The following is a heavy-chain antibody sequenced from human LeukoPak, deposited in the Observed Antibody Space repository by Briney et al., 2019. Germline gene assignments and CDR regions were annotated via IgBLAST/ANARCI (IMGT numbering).Heavy chain of an antibody. CDR2: IYYSGST. CDR3: ARDGYYDSSGHSEFDY. D-gene: IGHD3-22*01. V-gene: IGHV4-59*01. Sequence: SETLSLTCTVSGGSISSYYWSWIRQRPGKGLEWIGYIYYSGSTNYNPSLKSRVTISVDTSKNQFSLRLSSVTAADTAVYYCARDGYYDSSGHSEFDYWGQGTLVTVSS. J-gene: IGHJ4*02. CDR1: GGSISSYY.